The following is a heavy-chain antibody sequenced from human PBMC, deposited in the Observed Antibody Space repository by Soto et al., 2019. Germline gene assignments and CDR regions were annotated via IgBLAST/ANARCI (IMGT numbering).Heavy chain of an antibody. V-gene: IGHV1-8*01. Sequence: QVQLVQSGAEVKKPGASVKVSCKASGYTFTSYDINWVRQATGQGLEWMGWMNPISGNTGYAQKVQGRGTMNRSTSISTAYMALSSLRSEDTAVYYCARGRADYGDSWGQGTLVTVSS. CDR3: ARGRADYGDS. CDR1: GYTFTSYD. CDR2: MNPISGNT. J-gene: IGHJ4*02.